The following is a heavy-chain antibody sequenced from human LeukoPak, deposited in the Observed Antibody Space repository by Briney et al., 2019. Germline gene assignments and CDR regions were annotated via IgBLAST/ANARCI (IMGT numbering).Heavy chain of an antibody. CDR2: ISSSSSYI. CDR3: ARSHSGSYALDY. J-gene: IGHJ4*02. CDR1: EFTFSAYA. D-gene: IGHD1-26*01. V-gene: IGHV3-21*01. Sequence: GGSLRLSCATSEFTFSAYAMNWVRQAPGKGLEWVSSISSSSSYIYYADSVKGRFTISRDNAKNSLYLQMNSLRAEDTAVYYCARSHSGSYALDYWGQGTLVTVSS.